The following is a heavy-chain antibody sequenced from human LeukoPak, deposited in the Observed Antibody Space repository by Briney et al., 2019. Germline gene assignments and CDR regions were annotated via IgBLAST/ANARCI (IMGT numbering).Heavy chain of an antibody. D-gene: IGHD1-1*01. CDR1: GGSFSGYY. CDR3: AVGWKEDYFCY. J-gene: IGHJ4*02. CDR2: INHSGST. Sequence: KPSETLSLTCAVYGGSFSGYYWSWIRQPPGKGLEWIGEINHSGSTNYNPSLKSRVTRSVHTSKNQFSLKLSALTAADTAVYYCAVGWKEDYFCYWGQGTLVTGSS. V-gene: IGHV4-34*01.